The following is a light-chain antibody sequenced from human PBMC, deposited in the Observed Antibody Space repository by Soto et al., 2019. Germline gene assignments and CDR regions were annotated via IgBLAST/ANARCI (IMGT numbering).Light chain of an antibody. V-gene: IGKV3-20*01. CDR3: QQYGSSPRT. Sequence: EIVLTQSPGTLSLSPGERATLSCRASQSVSSTYFAWYQQKPGQAPRLLIYGASFRATGIPDRFSGSGSGTDFTLSISRLEPEDFAVYYCQQYGSSPRTFGQGTRLENK. CDR1: QSVSSTY. CDR2: GAS. J-gene: IGKJ5*01.